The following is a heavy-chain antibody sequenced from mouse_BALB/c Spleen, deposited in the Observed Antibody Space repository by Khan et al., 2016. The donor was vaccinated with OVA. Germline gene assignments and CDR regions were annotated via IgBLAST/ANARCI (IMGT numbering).Heavy chain of an antibody. CDR3: GRDPPYYSMDY. V-gene: IGHV2-6-5*01. CDR1: GFSLTDYA. J-gene: IGHJ4*01. Sequence: VELVESGPGLVAPSQSLSITCTVSGFSLTDYAVSWIRQPPGKGLEWLGVIWVSGSKYYNSVLKPRLSISKDNSKSQVFLKMNSLQTDDTAMYFWGRDPPYYSMDYWGQGTSVTVSS. CDR2: IWVSGSK.